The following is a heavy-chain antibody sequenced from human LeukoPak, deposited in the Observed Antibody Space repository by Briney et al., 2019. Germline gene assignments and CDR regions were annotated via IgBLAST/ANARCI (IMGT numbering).Heavy chain of an antibody. CDR3: ARNRPDYYDSSGYSSQ. J-gene: IGHJ4*02. Sequence: ASVKVSCKASGYTFTSYYMHWVRQAPGQGLEWMGIINPSGGSTSYAQKFQGRVTMTRDMSTSTVYMELSSLRSEDTAVYYCARNRPDYYDSSGYSSQWGQGTLVTVSS. CDR1: GYTFTSYY. D-gene: IGHD3-22*01. CDR2: INPSGGST. V-gene: IGHV1-46*01.